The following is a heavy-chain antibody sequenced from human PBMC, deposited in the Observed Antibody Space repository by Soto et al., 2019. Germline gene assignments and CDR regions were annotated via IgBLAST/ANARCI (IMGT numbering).Heavy chain of an antibody. Sequence: PSETLSLTCTVSGGSISSSSYYWGWIRQPPGKELVWIGSIYYSGTTYYNPSLKSRVTISVDTSKNQFSLKLSSVTAADTAVYYCVRHRGYYDILTGYYTELNFDYWGQGTLVTVSS. V-gene: IGHV4-39*01. CDR1: GGSISSSSYY. CDR3: VRHRGYYDILTGYYTELNFDY. D-gene: IGHD3-9*01. J-gene: IGHJ4*02. CDR2: IYYSGTT.